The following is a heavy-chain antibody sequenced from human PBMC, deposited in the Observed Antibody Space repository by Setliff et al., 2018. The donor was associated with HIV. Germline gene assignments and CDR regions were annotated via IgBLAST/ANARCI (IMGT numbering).Heavy chain of an antibody. Sequence: SETLSLTCTVSDDSIKSDNYYWSWVRQPAGKGLEWIGRVYITGRIHYNPSLKSRVAISVDTSKNQFSLKLNTVTAADTALYFCALLEVPLIEGISPALWGQGTLVTVSS. V-gene: IGHV4-61*02. CDR3: ALLEVPLIEGISPAL. J-gene: IGHJ4*02. CDR2: VYITGRI. D-gene: IGHD3-22*01. CDR1: DDSIKSDNYY.